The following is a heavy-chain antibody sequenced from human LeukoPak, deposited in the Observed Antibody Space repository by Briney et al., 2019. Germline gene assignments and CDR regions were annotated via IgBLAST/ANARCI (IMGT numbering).Heavy chain of an antibody. CDR3: ASSHYGDYKCVDY. V-gene: IGHV3-21*01. CDR2: ISSSSSYI. CDR1: GFTFSSYS. D-gene: IGHD4-17*01. Sequence: GGSLRLSCAASGFTFSSYSMNWVRQAPGKGLEWVSSISSSSSYIYYADSVKGRFTISRDNAKNSLYLQMNSLRAEDTAVYYCASSHYGDYKCVDYWGQGTLVTVSS. J-gene: IGHJ4*02.